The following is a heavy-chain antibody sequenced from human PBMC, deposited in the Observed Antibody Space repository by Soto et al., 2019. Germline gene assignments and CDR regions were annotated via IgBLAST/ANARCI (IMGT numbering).Heavy chain of an antibody. CDR3: ARGLERVTTEYYYYYYGMDV. CDR2: INPNSGGT. CDR1: GYTFTGYY. V-gene: IGHV1-2*04. D-gene: IGHD4-17*01. J-gene: IGHJ6*02. Sequence: ASVKVSCKASGYTFTGYYMHWVRQAPGQGLEWMGWINPNSGGTNYAQKFQGWVTMTRDTSISTAYMELSRLRSDDTAVYYCARGLERVTTEYYYYYYGMDVWGQGTTVTVSS.